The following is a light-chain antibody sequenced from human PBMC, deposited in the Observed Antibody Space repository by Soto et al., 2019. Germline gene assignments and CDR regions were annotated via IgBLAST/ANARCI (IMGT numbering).Light chain of an antibody. Sequence: EIVLTQSPATLSLSPGERATLSCRASQSVSSYLAWYQQKPGQAPRLLIYDASNRATGIPARFSGSGSGTDFTLTISSLEPEDFAVYYCQQRSNWPSPEYTFGQGTKLEIK. CDR2: DAS. CDR3: QQRSNWPSPEYT. J-gene: IGKJ2*01. CDR1: QSVSSY. V-gene: IGKV3-11*01.